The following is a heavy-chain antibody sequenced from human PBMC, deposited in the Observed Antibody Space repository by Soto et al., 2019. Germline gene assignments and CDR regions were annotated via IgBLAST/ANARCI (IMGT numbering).Heavy chain of an antibody. CDR3: AKDFSAAAPTYVAFDI. Sequence: GGSLRLSCAASGFTFSSYAMSWVRQAPGKGLEWVSAISGSGGSTYYADSVKGRSTISRDNSKNTLYLQMNSLRAEDTAVYYCAKDFSAAAPTYVAFDIWGQGTMVTVSS. D-gene: IGHD6-13*01. CDR1: GFTFSSYA. V-gene: IGHV3-23*01. J-gene: IGHJ3*02. CDR2: ISGSGGST.